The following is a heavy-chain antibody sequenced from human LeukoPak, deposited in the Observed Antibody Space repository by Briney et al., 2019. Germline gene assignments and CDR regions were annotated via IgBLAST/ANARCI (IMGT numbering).Heavy chain of an antibody. CDR3: ARGDCSGGSCSSMDV. CDR2: INPAGDT. D-gene: IGHD2-15*01. Sequence: GGSLRLSCAASGFTFSTYDMHWVRQATGKGLEGVSGINPAGDTYYPGSVKGRFTISREDAKNSFYLQMNSLSVGDTAVYYCARGDCSGGSCSSMDVWGQGTTVTVSS. CDR1: GFTFSTYD. J-gene: IGHJ6*02. V-gene: IGHV3-13*04.